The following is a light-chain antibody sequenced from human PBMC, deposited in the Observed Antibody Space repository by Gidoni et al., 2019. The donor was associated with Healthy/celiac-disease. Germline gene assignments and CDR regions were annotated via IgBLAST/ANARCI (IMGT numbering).Light chain of an antibody. CDR2: AAS. CDR3: QQSYSTPIT. CDR1: QSISSY. V-gene: IGKV1-39*01. Sequence: DIQRTQSPSSLSASVGDRVTITCRASQSISSYLNWYQQKPGKAPELLIYAASSLQSGVPSRFSGSGSGTDFTLTISSLQPEDFATYYCQQSYSTPITFXQXTRLEIK. J-gene: IGKJ5*01.